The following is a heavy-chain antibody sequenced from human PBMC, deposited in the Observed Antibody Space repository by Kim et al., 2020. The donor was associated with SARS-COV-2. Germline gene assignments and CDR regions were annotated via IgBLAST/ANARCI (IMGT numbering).Heavy chain of an antibody. CDR3: ARDKLRYFDWSTYWFDP. V-gene: IGHV3-21*01. J-gene: IGHJ5*02. Sequence: GGSLRLSCAASGFTFSSYSMNWVRQAPGKGLEWVSSISSSSSYIYYADSVKGRFTISRDNAKNSLYLQMNSLRAEDTAVYYCARDKLRYFDWSTYWFDPWGQGTLVTVSS. CDR1: GFTFSSYS. CDR2: ISSSSSYI. D-gene: IGHD3-9*01.